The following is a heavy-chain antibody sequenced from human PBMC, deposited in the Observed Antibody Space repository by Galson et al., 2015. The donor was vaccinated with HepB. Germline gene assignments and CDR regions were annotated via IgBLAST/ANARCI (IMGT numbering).Heavy chain of an antibody. J-gene: IGHJ4*02. CDR3: TRDNWNGLETYYFDY. V-gene: IGHV3-49*04. CDR1: GFTFGDYA. CDR2: IRSKAYGGTT. Sequence: SLRLSCAASGFTFGDYAMSWVRQAPGKGLEWVGFIRSKAYGGTTEYAASVKGRFTISRDDSKSIAYLQMNSLKTEDTAVYYCTRDNWNGLETYYFDYWGQGTLVTVSS. D-gene: IGHD1-20*01.